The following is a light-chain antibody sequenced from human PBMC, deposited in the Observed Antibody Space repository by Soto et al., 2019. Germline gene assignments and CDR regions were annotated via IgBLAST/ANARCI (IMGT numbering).Light chain of an antibody. CDR3: QQLRSYPST. CDR2: AAS. V-gene: IGKV1-27*01. CDR1: QGISNY. J-gene: IGKJ4*01. Sequence: DIQMTQSPSSLSASVGDRVTITCRASQGISNYLAWYQQKKGKVPKILIYAASTLQSGVPSRFSGSGFGTDFTLTISRLQAEDFESYYCQQLRSYPSTFGGGTKVDIK.